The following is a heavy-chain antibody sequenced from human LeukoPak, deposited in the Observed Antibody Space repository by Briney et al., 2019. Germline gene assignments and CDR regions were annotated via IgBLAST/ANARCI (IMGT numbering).Heavy chain of an antibody. V-gene: IGHV4-59*08. CDR2: IYYSGST. J-gene: IGHJ4*02. CDR1: GGSISSYY. CDR3: ARHGQRYGYVWGSYPPVTFFDY. Sequence: SETLSLTCTVSGGSISSYYWTWIRQPPGKGLEWIGYIYYSGSTNYNPSLKSRVTISVDTSKNQFSLKLSSVTAADTAVYYCARHGQRYGYVWGSYPPVTFFDYWGQGTLVTVSS. D-gene: IGHD3-16*02.